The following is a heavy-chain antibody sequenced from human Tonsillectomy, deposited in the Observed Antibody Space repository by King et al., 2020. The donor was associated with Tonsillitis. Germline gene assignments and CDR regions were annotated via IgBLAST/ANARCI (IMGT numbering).Heavy chain of an antibody. J-gene: IGHJ5*02. V-gene: IGHV7-4-1*02. CDR2: INTKTGNP. Sequence: QVQLVESGSQLKKAGASVKVSCKASGYTFNNYGMNWVRQAPGQGLEWMGWINTKTGNPTYAQAFTGRFVFSLDTSVSTAYLQISSLKADDTAVYYCARVGDRSGRVWFDPWGQGTPVTVSS. CDR3: ARVGDRSGRVWFDP. D-gene: IGHD3-22*01. CDR1: GYTFNNYG.